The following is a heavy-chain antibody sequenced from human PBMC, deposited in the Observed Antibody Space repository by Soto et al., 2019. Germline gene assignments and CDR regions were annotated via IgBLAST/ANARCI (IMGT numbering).Heavy chain of an antibody. CDR3: ARVIRGYSYGFDY. Sequence: SETLSLTCAVSGYSISSGYYWGWIRQPPGKGLEWIGSIYHSGSTYYNPSLKSRVTISVDTSKNQFSLKLSSVTAADTAVYYCARVIRGYSYGFDYWGQGTLVTVSS. V-gene: IGHV4-38-2*01. CDR1: GYSISSGYY. J-gene: IGHJ4*02. D-gene: IGHD5-18*01. CDR2: IYHSGST.